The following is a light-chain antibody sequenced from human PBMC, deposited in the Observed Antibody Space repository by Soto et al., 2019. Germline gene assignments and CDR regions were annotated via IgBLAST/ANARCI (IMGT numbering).Light chain of an antibody. CDR1: QTISSW. CDR2: DAS. J-gene: IGKJ5*01. V-gene: IGKV1-33*01. Sequence: DIQMTQSPSTLSGSVEYRVTITCRASQTISSWLAWYQQKPGRAPKLLIYDASNLEAGVPSRFRGSGSGTDFTFTISRLQPEDIATYYCQQYENLPTFGQGTRLEIK. CDR3: QQYENLPT.